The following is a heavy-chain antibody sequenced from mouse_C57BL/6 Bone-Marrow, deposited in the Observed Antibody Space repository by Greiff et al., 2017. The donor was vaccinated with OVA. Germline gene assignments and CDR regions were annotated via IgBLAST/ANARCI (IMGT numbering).Heavy chain of an antibody. CDR2: INPNNGGT. CDR3: AVTGYYYAMDY. J-gene: IGHJ4*01. D-gene: IGHD4-1*01. CDR1: GYTFTDYY. V-gene: IGHV1-26*01. Sequence: VQLQQSGPELVKPGASVKISCKASGYTFTDYYMNWVKQSHGKSLEWIGDINPNNGGTSYNQKFKGKATLTVDKSSSTAYMELRSLTSEDSAVYYCAVTGYYYAMDYWGQGTSVTVSS.